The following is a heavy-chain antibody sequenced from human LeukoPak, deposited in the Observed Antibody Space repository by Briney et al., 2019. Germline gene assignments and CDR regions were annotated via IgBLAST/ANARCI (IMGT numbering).Heavy chain of an antibody. CDR1: GGSISSNGYY. V-gene: IGHV4-39*01. CDR3: ARANHLGPVVPAATDYYYGMDV. CDR2: FYYTGST. D-gene: IGHD2-2*01. Sequence: SETLSLACTVSGGSISSNGYYWGWIRQPPGKGLEWIGSFYYTGSTFYSPSLKSRVTIPVDTSKNQFSLKLSSVTAADTAVYYCARANHLGPVVPAATDYYYGMDVWGQGTTVTVSS. J-gene: IGHJ6*02.